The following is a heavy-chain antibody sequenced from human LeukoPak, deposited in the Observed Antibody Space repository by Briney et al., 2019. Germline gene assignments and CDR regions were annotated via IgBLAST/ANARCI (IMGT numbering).Heavy chain of an antibody. V-gene: IGHV3-48*03. Sequence: GGSLRLSCAASGFTFSSYEMNWVRQAPGKGLEWVSYISSSGSTIYYADSVKGRFTISRDNAKNSLYLQMNSLRAEDTAVYYCARVNTVAGYFDYWGQGTLVTVSS. CDR2: ISSSGSTI. J-gene: IGHJ4*02. CDR3: ARVNTVAGYFDY. D-gene: IGHD6-19*01. CDR1: GFTFSSYE.